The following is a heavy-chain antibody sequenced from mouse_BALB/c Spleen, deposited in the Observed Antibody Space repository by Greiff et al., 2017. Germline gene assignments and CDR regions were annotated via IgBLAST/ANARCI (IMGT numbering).Heavy chain of an antibody. D-gene: IGHD4-1*01. J-gene: IGHJ3*01. V-gene: IGHV5-6-3*01. Sequence: EVQRVESGGGLVQPGGSLKLSCAASGFTFSSYGMSWVRQTPDKRLELVATINSNGGSTYYPDSVKGRFTISRDNAKNTLYLQMSSLKSEDTAMYYCARQGNWDGAWFAYWGQGTLVTVSA. CDR3: ARQGNWDGAWFAY. CDR2: INSNGGST. CDR1: GFTFSSYG.